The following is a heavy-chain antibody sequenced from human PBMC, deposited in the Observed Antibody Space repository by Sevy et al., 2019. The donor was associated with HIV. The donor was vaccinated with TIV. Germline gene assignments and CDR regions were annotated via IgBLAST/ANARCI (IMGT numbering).Heavy chain of an antibody. J-gene: IGHJ5*02. D-gene: IGHD6-19*01. CDR2: SYYRGNT. V-gene: IGHV4-59*01. CDR1: TGYINNYY. Sequence: SETLSLTCTVSTGYINNYYWTWVRQSPGKGLEWIGCSYYRGNTKYNPSLESRVSMSIDTNKEQFSLTLTSVTGADSAIYYCARAEYGHSRGWYSWLDAWGQGILVTVSS. CDR3: ARAEYGHSRGWYSWLDA.